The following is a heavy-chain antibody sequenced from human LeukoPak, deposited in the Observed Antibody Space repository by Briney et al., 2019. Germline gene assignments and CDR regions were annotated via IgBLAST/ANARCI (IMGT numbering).Heavy chain of an antibody. J-gene: IGHJ4*02. CDR3: ARDYYDSSGYYYFDY. Sequence: ASVKVSCKASGYTFSSYDINWVRQATGQGLEWMGWRNPNSGDTGYAQKFQGRVTITTETSISTAYMELSSLTSDDTAVYYCARDYYDSSGYYYFDYWGQGTLVTVSS. D-gene: IGHD3-22*01. CDR1: GYTFSSYD. V-gene: IGHV1-8*03. CDR2: RNPNSGDT.